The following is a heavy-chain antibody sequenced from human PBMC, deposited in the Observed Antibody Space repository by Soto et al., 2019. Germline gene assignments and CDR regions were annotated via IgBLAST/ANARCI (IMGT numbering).Heavy chain of an antibody. CDR1: GYTFTSYG. D-gene: IGHD1-26*01. CDR3: ARSTGSYYVWFDP. J-gene: IGHJ5*02. CDR2: INAGNGNT. V-gene: IGHV1-3*01. Sequence: ASVKVSCKASGYTFTSYGISWVRQAPGQRLEWMGWINAGNGNTKYSQKFQGRVTITRDTSASTAYMELSSLRSEDTAVYYCARSTGSYYVWFDPWGQGTLVTVSS.